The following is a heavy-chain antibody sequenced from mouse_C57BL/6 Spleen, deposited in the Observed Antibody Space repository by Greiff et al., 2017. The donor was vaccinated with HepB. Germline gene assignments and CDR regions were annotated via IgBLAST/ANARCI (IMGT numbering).Heavy chain of an antibody. CDR3: ARRGYVSSHWYFDV. CDR2: IDPSDSYT. D-gene: IGHD1-1*01. V-gene: IGHV1-50*01. Sequence: VQLQQSGAELVKPGASVKLSCKASGYTFTSYWMQWVKQRPGQGLEWIGEIDPSDSYTNYNQKFKGKATLTVDTSSSTAYMQLSSLTSEDSAVYYCARRGYVSSHWYFDVWGTGTTVTVSS. CDR1: GYTFTSYW. J-gene: IGHJ1*03.